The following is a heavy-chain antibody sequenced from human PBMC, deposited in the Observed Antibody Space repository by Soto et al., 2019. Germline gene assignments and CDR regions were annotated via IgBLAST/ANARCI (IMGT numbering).Heavy chain of an antibody. Sequence: ASVKVSCKASGYTFTSYGISWVRQAPGQGLEWMGWISAYNGNTNYAQKLQGRVTMTTDTSTSTAYMELRSLRSDDTAVYYCARGREQLANYYYYYMDVWGKGTTVTVSS. CDR1: GYTFTSYG. J-gene: IGHJ6*03. CDR2: ISAYNGNT. D-gene: IGHD6-6*01. V-gene: IGHV1-18*01. CDR3: ARGREQLANYYYYYMDV.